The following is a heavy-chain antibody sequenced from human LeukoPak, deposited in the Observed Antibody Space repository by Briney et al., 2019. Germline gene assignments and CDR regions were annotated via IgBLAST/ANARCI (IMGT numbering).Heavy chain of an antibody. CDR3: ARFPAAGPHDY. Sequence: SETLSLTCTVSGYSISSGYYWGWIRQPTGKGLEWIGSIYHSGSTYYNPSLKSRVTISVDTSKNQFSLKLSSVTAADTAVYYCARFPAAGPHDYWGQGTLVTVSS. J-gene: IGHJ4*02. D-gene: IGHD6-13*01. CDR2: IYHSGST. V-gene: IGHV4-38-2*02. CDR1: GYSISSGYY.